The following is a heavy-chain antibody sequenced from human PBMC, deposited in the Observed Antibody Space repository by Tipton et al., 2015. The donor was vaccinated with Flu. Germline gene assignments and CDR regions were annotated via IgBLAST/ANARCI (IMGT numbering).Heavy chain of an antibody. J-gene: IGHJ1*01. CDR3: AKDPYSGSYFFHH. Sequence: SLRLSCAASGFTFGDYAMSWVRQAPGKGLEWVAFIGSKTYGDATIYAASVQGRFTISRDDSKNTVYLQMNSLRTEDTALYYCAKDPYSGSYFFHHWGQGTLVTVSS. D-gene: IGHD1-26*01. CDR1: GFTFGDYA. CDR2: IGSKTYGDAT. V-gene: IGHV3-49*04.